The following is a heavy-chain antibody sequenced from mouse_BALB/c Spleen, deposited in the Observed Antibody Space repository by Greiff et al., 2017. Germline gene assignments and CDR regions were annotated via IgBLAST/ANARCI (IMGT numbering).Heavy chain of an antibody. CDR3: ARGRRDGAWFAY. D-gene: IGHD3-3*01. J-gene: IGHJ3*01. CDR1: GFSLTSYG. Sequence: QVQLKESGPGLVAPSQSLSITCTVTGFSLTSYGVNRVRQPPGKGLEWLGVIWAGGSTNYNSALMSRLSISKDNSKSQVFLKMNSLQTDDTDMYYCARGRRDGAWFAYWGQGTLVTVSA. CDR2: IWAGGST. V-gene: IGHV2-9*02.